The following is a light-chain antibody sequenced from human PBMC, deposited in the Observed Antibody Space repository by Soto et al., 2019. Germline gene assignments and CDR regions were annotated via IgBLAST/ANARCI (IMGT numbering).Light chain of an antibody. Sequence: QSVLTQPPSASGSPGQSVTISCTGTSYDVGAYDYVSWYQQHPGKAPKLVIYDVNKRPSGVPDRFSASKSGNTASLTVSGLQAEDEADYYCSSYAISNTYVFGTGTKLTVL. CDR1: SYDVGAYDY. J-gene: IGLJ1*01. CDR2: DVN. V-gene: IGLV2-8*01. CDR3: SSYAISNTYV.